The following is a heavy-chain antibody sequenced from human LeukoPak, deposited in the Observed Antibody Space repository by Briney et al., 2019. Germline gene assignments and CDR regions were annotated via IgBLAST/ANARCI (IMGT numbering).Heavy chain of an antibody. J-gene: IGHJ6*02. V-gene: IGHV1-69*13. CDR1: GGTFSSYA. D-gene: IGHD3-22*01. CDR3: ARERGAPTYYYDSSGYYYYYYGMDV. Sequence: SVKVSCKASGGTFSSYAISWVRQAPGQGLEWMGGIIPIFGTANYAQKLQGRVTITADESTSTAYMELSSLRSEDTAVYYCARERGAPTYYYDSSGYYYYYYGMDVWGQGTTVTVSS. CDR2: IIPIFGTA.